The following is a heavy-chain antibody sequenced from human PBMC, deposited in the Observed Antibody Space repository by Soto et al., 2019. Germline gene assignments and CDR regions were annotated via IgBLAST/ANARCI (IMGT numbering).Heavy chain of an antibody. D-gene: IGHD2-15*01. J-gene: IGHJ6*02. Sequence: QVQLHQSGPGLVKPSGALSLTCDVSGGSISSTDWWSWVRRPPGKGLDWIGEIYHTGSINYNPSRNTRVTISVAKSKHQFAPELCSVTAADTAVSYCARVGYCNGGSGYDGMDVWGEGTTVIVSS. V-gene: IGHV4-4*02. CDR3: ARVGYCNGGSGYDGMDV. CDR1: GGSISSTDW. CDR2: IYHTGSI.